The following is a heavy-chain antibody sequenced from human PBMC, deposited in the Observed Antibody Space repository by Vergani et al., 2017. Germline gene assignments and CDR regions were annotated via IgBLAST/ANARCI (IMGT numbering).Heavy chain of an antibody. CDR3: ARRPRIAVAGTNFDY. D-gene: IGHD6-19*01. J-gene: IGHJ4*02. Sequence: EVQLVQSGAEVKKPGESLKISCKGSGYSFTSYWIGWVRQMPGKGREWMGIIYPGDSDTRYSPSFQGQVTISADKSISTAYLQWSSLKASDTAMYYCARRPRIAVAGTNFDYWGQGTLVTVSS. CDR2: IYPGDSDT. V-gene: IGHV5-51*01. CDR1: GYSFTSYW.